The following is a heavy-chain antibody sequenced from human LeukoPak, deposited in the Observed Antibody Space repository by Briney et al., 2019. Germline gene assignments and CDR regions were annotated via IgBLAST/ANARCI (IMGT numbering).Heavy chain of an antibody. Sequence: PSETLSLTCAVYGGSFSGYYWSWIRQPPGKGLEWIGYIYYSGSTYYNPSLKSRVTISVDTSKNQFSLRLSSVTAADTAVYYCVSGNGYDFRYFDYWGQGTLVTVSS. CDR1: GGSFSGYY. J-gene: IGHJ4*02. CDR3: VSGNGYDFRYFDY. V-gene: IGHV4-59*06. D-gene: IGHD5-12*01. CDR2: IYYSGST.